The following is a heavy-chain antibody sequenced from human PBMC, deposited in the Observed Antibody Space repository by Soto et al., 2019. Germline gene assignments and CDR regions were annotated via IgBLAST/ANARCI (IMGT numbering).Heavy chain of an antibody. J-gene: IGHJ4*02. Sequence: QVQLVQSGAEVKKPGASVKVSCKASGYTFTSYGISWVRQAPGQGLEWMGWISAYNGNTNYAQKLQGRVTMTTDTTTRKAYMELRSLSSDDTAVYYCARESSSSCHDYWGQGTLVTVSS. D-gene: IGHD6-13*01. CDR1: GYTFTSYG. CDR2: ISAYNGNT. V-gene: IGHV1-18*01. CDR3: ARESSSSCHDY.